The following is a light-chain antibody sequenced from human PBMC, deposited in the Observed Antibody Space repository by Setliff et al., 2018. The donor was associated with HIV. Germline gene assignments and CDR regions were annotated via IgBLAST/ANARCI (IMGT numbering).Light chain of an antibody. CDR1: SSDVGGYNY. V-gene: IGLV2-11*01. Sequence: ALAQPPSASGSPGQSVTISCTGTSSDVGGYNYVSWCQQHPGKAPKLMIYDVTKWPSGVPDRFSGSKSGNTASLTISGLQAEDEADYYCCSYAGTYTVFGGGTKVTVL. CDR3: CSYAGTYTV. CDR2: DVT. J-gene: IGLJ2*01.